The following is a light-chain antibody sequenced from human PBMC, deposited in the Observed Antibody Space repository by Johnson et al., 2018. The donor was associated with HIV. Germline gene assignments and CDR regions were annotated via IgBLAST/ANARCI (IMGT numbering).Light chain of an antibody. Sequence: QSMLTQPPSVSAAPGQKVTISCSGSSSNIGNNYVSWYQQLPGTAPKLLIYDNNKRPSGIPDRFSGSKSGTSATLGITGLQTGDEADYYCGTWDSSLSAYVFGTGTKVPVL. V-gene: IGLV1-51*01. J-gene: IGLJ1*01. CDR1: SSNIGNNY. CDR2: DNN. CDR3: GTWDSSLSAYV.